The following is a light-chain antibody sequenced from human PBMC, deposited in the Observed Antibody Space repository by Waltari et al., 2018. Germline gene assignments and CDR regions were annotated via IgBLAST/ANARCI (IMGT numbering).Light chain of an antibody. CDR2: DVS. J-gene: IGLJ3*02. CDR3: CSYAGAYTFV. CDR1: SSDVGGYNY. Sequence: QSAQTQPRSVSGSPGQSVTISCTGTSSDVGGYNYVSWYQQYPGKAPKFMIYDVSKRPSGVPDRFSGSKSGNTASLTISGLQAEDEADYYCCSYAGAYTFVFGGGTKLTVL. V-gene: IGLV2-11*01.